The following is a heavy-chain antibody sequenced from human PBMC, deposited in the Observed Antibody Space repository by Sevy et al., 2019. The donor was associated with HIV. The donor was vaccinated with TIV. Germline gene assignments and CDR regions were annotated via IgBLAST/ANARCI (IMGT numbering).Heavy chain of an antibody. CDR3: VRDFNGYSDY. Sequence: RGSLRLSCVASDLRNYWMHWVRQVPGKGLVWVSRMNQDGNIINYADSVKGRFIISRDNARNTLYLQMNSLRADDTAVYYCVRDFNGYSDYWGQGTLVTVSS. J-gene: IGHJ4*02. CDR1: DLRNYW. D-gene: IGHD3-22*01. CDR2: MNQDGNII. V-gene: IGHV3-74*01.